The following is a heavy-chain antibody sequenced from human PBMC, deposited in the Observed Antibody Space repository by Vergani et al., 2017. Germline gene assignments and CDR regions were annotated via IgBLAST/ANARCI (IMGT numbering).Heavy chain of an antibody. D-gene: IGHD4-11*01. Sequence: QVQLQQWGGGLLKPSETLSLTCVVNGGSFTSYHWTWIRQSPGEGLEWVGDIVHTGRPDYNPSLKSRLTMSVAKSRNQLSLTLNSVTATDTAIYFCARVNTETNGHLYYYYYMDVWGEGTAVTVS. CDR1: GGSFTSYH. V-gene: IGHV4-34*12. CDR2: IVHTGRP. J-gene: IGHJ6*03. CDR3: ARVNTETNGHLYYYYYMDV.